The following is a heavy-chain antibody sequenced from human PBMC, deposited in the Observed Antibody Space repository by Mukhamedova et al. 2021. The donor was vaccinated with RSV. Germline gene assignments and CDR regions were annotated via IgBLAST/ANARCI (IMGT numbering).Heavy chain of an antibody. CDR3: ARGSSGWRYYFDY. D-gene: IGHD3-22*01. V-gene: IGHV4-34*01. J-gene: IGHJ4*02. Sequence: LESRVTISVDTSKNQFSLKLSSVTAADTAVYYCARGSSGWRYYFDYWGQGTLVTVSS.